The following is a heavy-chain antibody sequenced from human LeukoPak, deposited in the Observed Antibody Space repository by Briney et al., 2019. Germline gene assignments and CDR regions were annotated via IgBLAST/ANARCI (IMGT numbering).Heavy chain of an antibody. J-gene: IGHJ4*02. D-gene: IGHD6-13*01. CDR2: SDPSDPYT. Sequence: SCNTSGSNFSVHAISWVRHIRGQGQEWMGSSDPSDPYTNYSPSFEGQVTISTDKSRSTADLQWSSLKASDTAIYYCAQQDGIAAAFDNWGQRTLVTVSS. CDR3: AQQDGIAAAFDN. CDR1: GSNFSVHA. V-gene: IGHV5-10-1*04.